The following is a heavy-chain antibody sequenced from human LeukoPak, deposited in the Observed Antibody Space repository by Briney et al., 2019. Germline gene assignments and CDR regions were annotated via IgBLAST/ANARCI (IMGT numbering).Heavy chain of an antibody. J-gene: IGHJ4*02. CDR2: INPNSGGT. CDR3: ARDTGYGDYVGDY. V-gene: IGHV1-2*02. Sequence: ASVKVSCKASGYTFTGYYMHWVRQAPGRGLEWMGWINPNSGGTNYAQKFQGRVTMTRDTSISTAYMGLRSLRSDDTAVYYCARDTGYGDYVGDYWGQGTLVTVSS. D-gene: IGHD4-17*01. CDR1: GYTFTGYY.